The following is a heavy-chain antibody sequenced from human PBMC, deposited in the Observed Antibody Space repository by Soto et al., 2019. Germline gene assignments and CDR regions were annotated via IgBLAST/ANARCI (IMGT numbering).Heavy chain of an antibody. Sequence: GSLRLSCAASGFTFSSYGMHWVRQAPGKGLEWVAVISYDGSNKYYADSVKGRFTISRDNSKNTLYLQMNSLRAEDTAVYYCAKVLSGSHGPFDYWGQGTLVTVSS. CDR2: ISYDGSNK. CDR3: AKVLSGSHGPFDY. J-gene: IGHJ4*02. V-gene: IGHV3-30*18. CDR1: GFTFSSYG. D-gene: IGHD3-22*01.